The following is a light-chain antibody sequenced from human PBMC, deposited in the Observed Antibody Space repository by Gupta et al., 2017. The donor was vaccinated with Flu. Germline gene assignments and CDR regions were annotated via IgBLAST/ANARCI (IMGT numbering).Light chain of an antibody. CDR1: QDIENY. V-gene: IGKV1-33*01. Sequence: PASLSASMGDRVTSSCQASQDIENYLDWYQQKPGKAPKLLIYDASNLETGVPSRFSGSGSGTEFTLIISSLQPEDFATYYCQHEDKLLVAFGRGTKVDI. CDR3: QHEDKLLVA. CDR2: DAS. J-gene: IGKJ4*01.